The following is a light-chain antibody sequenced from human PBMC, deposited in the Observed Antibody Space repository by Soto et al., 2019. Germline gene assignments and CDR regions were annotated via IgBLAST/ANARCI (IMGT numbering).Light chain of an antibody. CDR1: QSVSSSY. CDR2: GAS. Sequence: EIVLTQSPGTLSLSQGERATLSCRASQSVSSSYLAWYQQKHGQAPRLLIYGASSRATGIPDRFSGSGCGTDFTLTISRLEPEDFAVYYYQQYGISPPGYTFGQGTKLEIK. V-gene: IGKV3-20*01. CDR3: QQYGISPPGYT. J-gene: IGKJ2*01.